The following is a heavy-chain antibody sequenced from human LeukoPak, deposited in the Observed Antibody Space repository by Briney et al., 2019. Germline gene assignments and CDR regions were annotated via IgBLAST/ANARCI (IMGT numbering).Heavy chain of an antibody. J-gene: IGHJ5*02. CDR2: IYYSGST. CDR3: ARVRRITMVRGVVFDP. Sequence: SQTLSLTCTVSGGSISSGSYYWSWVRQPPGKGLEWIGYIYYSGSTNYNPSLKSRVTISVDTSKNQFSLKLSSVTAADTAVYYCARVRRITMVRGVVFDPWGQGTLVTVSS. D-gene: IGHD3-10*01. CDR1: GGSISSGSYY. V-gene: IGHV4-61*01.